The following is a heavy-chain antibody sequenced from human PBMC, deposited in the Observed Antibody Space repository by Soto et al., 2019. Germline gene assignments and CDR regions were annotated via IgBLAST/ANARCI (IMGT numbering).Heavy chain of an antibody. CDR1: GGSVSSGSYY. V-gene: IGHV4-61*01. CDR3: ARGAVDLYFQH. Sequence: QVQLQESGPGLVKPSETLSLTCTVSGGSVSSGSYYWSWIRQPPGKRLEWIGYIYYSGSTNYNPSLTSRVTISVDTSKNQLSLKLSSVTAADTAVYYCARGAVDLYFQHWGQGTLVTVSS. J-gene: IGHJ1*01. CDR2: IYYSGST. D-gene: IGHD6-19*01.